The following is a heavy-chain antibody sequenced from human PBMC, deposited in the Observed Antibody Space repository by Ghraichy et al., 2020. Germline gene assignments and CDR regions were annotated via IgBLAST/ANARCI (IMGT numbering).Heavy chain of an antibody. V-gene: IGHV2-5*02. D-gene: IGHD3-10*01. CDR3: AHRRRFGELILN. CDR2: IYWVDDK. Sequence: SGPTLVKPTQTLTLTCTFSGFSLSTSGVGVGWIRQPPGKALEWLALIYWVDDKRYSPSLKSRLTITKDTSKNQVVLTMTNMDPVDTATYYCAHRRRFGELILNWGQGTLVTVSS. CDR1: GFSLSTSGVG. J-gene: IGHJ4*02.